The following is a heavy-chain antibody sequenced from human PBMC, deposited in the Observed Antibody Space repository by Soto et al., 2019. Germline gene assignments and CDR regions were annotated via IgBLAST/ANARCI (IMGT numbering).Heavy chain of an antibody. J-gene: IGHJ4*02. CDR2: ISYDGSNK. D-gene: IGHD6-13*01. Sequence: QVPLVESGGGVVQPGRSLRLSCAASGFTFSSYAMHWVRQAPGKGLEWVAVISYDGSNKYYADSVKGRFTISRDNSKNTLYLQMNSLRAEDTAVYYCARSIAAAGTPFDYWGQGTLVTVSS. CDR1: GFTFSSYA. CDR3: ARSIAAAGTPFDY. V-gene: IGHV3-30-3*01.